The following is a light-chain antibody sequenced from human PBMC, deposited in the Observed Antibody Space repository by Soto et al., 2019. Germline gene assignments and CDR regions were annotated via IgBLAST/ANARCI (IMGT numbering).Light chain of an antibody. CDR3: TSYVGNDIWV. CDR1: SSDVGAYKY. J-gene: IGLJ3*02. CDR2: EVT. V-gene: IGLV2-8*01. Sequence: QSALTQPPSASGXXXXSVTXSXTXTSSDVGAYKYVSWYQQYPGKAPKLMIYEVTKRPSGVPDRFSGSKSGNTASLTVSGLQAEDEADYYCTSYVGNDIWVFGGGTKLTFL.